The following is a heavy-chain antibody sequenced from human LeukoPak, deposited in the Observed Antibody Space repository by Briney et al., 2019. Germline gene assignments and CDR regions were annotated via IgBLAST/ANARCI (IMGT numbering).Heavy chain of an antibody. D-gene: IGHD2-8*01. Sequence: SETLSLTCAVSGYSISSGYYWGWIRQPPGKGLEWVGSIYHSGSIYYNPSLKSRVTISVDTSKNQFSLKLSSVTAADTAVYYCAGTIGYCTNGVCYFDYWGQGTLVTVSS. J-gene: IGHJ4*02. CDR3: AGTIGYCTNGVCYFDY. CDR1: GYSISSGYY. V-gene: IGHV4-38-2*01. CDR2: IYHSGSI.